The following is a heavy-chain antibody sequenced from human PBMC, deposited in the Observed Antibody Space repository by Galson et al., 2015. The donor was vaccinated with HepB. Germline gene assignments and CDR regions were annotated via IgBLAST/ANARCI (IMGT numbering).Heavy chain of an antibody. CDR3: ARPRYCSSATCTAAFDS. Sequence: SETLSLTCTVPGGSIVSSSHYWGWIRQPPGKGLEWIGRIYYGGSGTTLYNPSLKSRVTISVDPTRHQFSLELRSVTAADTAVYYCARPRYCSSATCTAAFDSWGQGTLVTVSS. CDR1: GGSIVSSSHY. V-gene: IGHV4-39*01. D-gene: IGHD2-2*01. CDR2: IYYGGSGTT. J-gene: IGHJ4*02.